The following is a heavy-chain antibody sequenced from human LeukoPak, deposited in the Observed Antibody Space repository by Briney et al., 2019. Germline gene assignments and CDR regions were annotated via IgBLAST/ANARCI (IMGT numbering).Heavy chain of an antibody. Sequence: GGSLRLSCAASGFTFSSYAMSWVRQAPGKGLEWVSAISGSGGGTYYADSVKGRFTISRDNSKNTLYLQMNSLRAEDTAVYYCATGLGLEGISMYWGQGTLVTVSS. CDR1: GFTFSSYA. J-gene: IGHJ4*02. CDR2: ISGSGGGT. D-gene: IGHD2-21*01. CDR3: ATGLGLEGISMY. V-gene: IGHV3-23*01.